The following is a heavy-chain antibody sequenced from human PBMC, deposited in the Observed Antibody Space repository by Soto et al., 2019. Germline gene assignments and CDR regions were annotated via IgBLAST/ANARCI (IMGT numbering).Heavy chain of an antibody. V-gene: IGHV3-23*01. J-gene: IGHJ6*02. D-gene: IGHD6-6*01. CDR2: ISGGGDST. CDR1: GVFFSNYH. CDR3: VKAGGAAARPTFYYGLDV. Sequence: EVQLLESGGALVQPGGSLRLSCAASGVFFSNYHMSWVRQSPGKGLQWVAAISGGGDSTYYADSVKGRFTISRDNSENTLWLQMNRLRAGDTAVYYCVKAGGAAARPTFYYGLDVWGQGTTVTVSS.